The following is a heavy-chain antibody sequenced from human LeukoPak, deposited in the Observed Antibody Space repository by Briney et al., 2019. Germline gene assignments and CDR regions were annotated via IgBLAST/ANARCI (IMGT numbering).Heavy chain of an antibody. CDR2: IHYSGST. CDR1: GGSMSTYY. D-gene: IGHD1-26*01. V-gene: IGHV4-59*01. CDR3: ARARVGATSDDALDI. J-gene: IGHJ3*02. Sequence: SETLSLTCTVSGGSMSTYYWSWLRQPPRKGLEWIGYIHYSGSTSYNPSLRSRVTISGDMSKNQFSLKLSSVIAADTAVYYCARARVGATSDDALDIWGQGTMVTVSS.